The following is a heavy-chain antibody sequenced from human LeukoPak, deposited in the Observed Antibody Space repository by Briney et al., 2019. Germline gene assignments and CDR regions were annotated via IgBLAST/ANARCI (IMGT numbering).Heavy chain of an antibody. CDR1: GGSISSYY. V-gene: IGHV4-4*07. J-gene: IGHJ6*03. Sequence: NPSETLSLTCTVSGGSISSYYWSWIRQPAGKGLEWIGRIYTSGSTNYNPSLKSRVTMSVDTSKNQFSLKLSYVTAADTAVYYCARCSTGTYYYYYYMDVWGKGTTVTLSS. CDR3: ARCSTGTYYYYYYMDV. D-gene: IGHD1-1*01. CDR2: IYTSGST.